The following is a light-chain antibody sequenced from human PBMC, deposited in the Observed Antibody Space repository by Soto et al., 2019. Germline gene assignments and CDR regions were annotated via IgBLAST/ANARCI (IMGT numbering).Light chain of an antibody. CDR2: GAS. CDR3: QQYGSSSLT. CDR1: QNISNY. J-gene: IGKJ4*01. Sequence: EIVMTQSPATLSVSPGERATLSCRASQNISNYLIWYQQKPGQAPRLLIYGASSRATGIPDRFSGSGSGTDFTLTISRLEPEDFAVYYCQQYGSSSLTFGGGTKVDIK. V-gene: IGKV3-20*01.